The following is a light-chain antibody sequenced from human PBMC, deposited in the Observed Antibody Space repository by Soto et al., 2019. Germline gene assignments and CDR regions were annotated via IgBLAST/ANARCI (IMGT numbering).Light chain of an antibody. J-gene: IGKJ5*01. CDR3: QHLDSYST. Sequence: DILLTQSPSFLSASLGDRVTITCRASQGISSYLAWYQQKPGKAPKLLIYAASTLQSGVPSRFSGSGSGTEFTLTISSLQPEDFATYYCQHLDSYSTFGQGTRLEIK. V-gene: IGKV1-9*01. CDR2: AAS. CDR1: QGISSY.